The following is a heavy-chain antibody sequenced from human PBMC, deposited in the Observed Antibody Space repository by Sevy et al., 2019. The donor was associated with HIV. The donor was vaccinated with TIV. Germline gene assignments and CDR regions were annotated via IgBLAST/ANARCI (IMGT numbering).Heavy chain of an antibody. J-gene: IGHJ3*01. V-gene: IGHV4-59*01. Sequence: SETLSLTCTVSGGFGVYYWSWIRQPPGKGLEWIGYINYSGSTNYNPSLKSRVTISVDTSKNQFSLNLSSVTAADTAVDYCARVGAWYYGSTGNALDFWGQGTMVTVSS. CDR2: INYSGST. D-gene: IGHD3-10*01. CDR1: GGFGVYY. CDR3: ARVGAWYYGSTGNALDF.